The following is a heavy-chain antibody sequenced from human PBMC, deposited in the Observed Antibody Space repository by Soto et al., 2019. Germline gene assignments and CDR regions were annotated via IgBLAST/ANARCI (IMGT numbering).Heavy chain of an antibody. CDR1: DGSIGSYY. Sequence: QLQLQESGPGLVKPSETLSLTCTVSDGSIGSYYWSWIRQPPGKGLEWIGYVYSNGDTSFNPSLKRRVTISVDTSSNRFSLRLNSVTAADTAVYYCARRITGDPHFDLWGRGTLVTVSS. CDR2: VYSNGDT. V-gene: IGHV4-59*12. CDR3: ARRITGDPHFDL. J-gene: IGHJ2*01. D-gene: IGHD1-20*01.